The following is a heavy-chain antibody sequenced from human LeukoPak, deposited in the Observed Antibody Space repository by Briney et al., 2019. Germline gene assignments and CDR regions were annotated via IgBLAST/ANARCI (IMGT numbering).Heavy chain of an antibody. V-gene: IGHV4-59*01. D-gene: IGHD2-2*01. CDR2: IYFRGTT. CDR3: TRDPTSWAGFFDY. CDR1: RGSISTYY. J-gene: IGHJ4*02. Sequence: KTSETLSLTCTVSRGSISTYYWTWIRQPPGKGLEWIGYIYFRGTTSYNPSLKSRGTISVDTSKNVLSLNLKSVTAADTALYYCTRDPTSWAGFFDYWGQGIPVTVSS.